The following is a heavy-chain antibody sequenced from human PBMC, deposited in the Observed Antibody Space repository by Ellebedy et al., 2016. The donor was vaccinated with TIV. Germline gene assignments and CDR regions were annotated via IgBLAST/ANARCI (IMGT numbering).Heavy chain of an antibody. V-gene: IGHV1-18*01. J-gene: IGHJ4*02. CDR1: GYTFTSYG. Sequence: ASVKVSXXASGYTFTSYGISWVRQAPGQGLEWMGGIIPIFGTANYVQKFQGRVTMTTDTSTSTAYMELRSLRSDDTAVYYCASSGDRSTFDYWGQGTLVTVSS. CDR2: IIPIFGTA. CDR3: ASSGDRSTFDY. D-gene: IGHD7-27*01.